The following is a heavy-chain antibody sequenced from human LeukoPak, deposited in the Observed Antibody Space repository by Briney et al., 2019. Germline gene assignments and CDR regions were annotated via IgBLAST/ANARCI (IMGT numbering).Heavy chain of an antibody. Sequence: ASVKVSCKASGYTFISYGISWVRQAPGQGLEWMGWISAYNGNTNYAQKLQGRVTMTTHTSTSTAYMELRSLRSDDTAVYYCARDLKVVPAAMWFDPWGQGTLVTVSS. CDR2: ISAYNGNT. J-gene: IGHJ5*02. CDR1: GYTFISYG. D-gene: IGHD2-2*01. V-gene: IGHV1-18*01. CDR3: ARDLKVVPAAMWFDP.